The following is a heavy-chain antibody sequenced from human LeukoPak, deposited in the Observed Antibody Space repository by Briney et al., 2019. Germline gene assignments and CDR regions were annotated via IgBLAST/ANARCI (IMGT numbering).Heavy chain of an antibody. CDR1: GGSISSSSYY. Sequence: NSSETLSLTCTVSGGSISSSSYYWGWIRQPPGKGLEWIGSIYYSGSTYYNPSLKSRVTISVDTSKNQFSLKLSSVTAADTAVYYCARGNYYYYMDVWGKGTTVTVSS. V-gene: IGHV4-39*07. CDR2: IYYSGST. J-gene: IGHJ6*03. CDR3: ARGNYYYYMDV.